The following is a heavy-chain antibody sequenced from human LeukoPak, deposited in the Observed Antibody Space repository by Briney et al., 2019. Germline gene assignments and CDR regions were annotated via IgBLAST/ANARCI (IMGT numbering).Heavy chain of an antibody. CDR3: ANLGLPDSSGYYYSLPYFDY. Sequence: GGSLRLSCSASGCTLSSYAMHWVRQAPGKGLEYVSAISSNGGSTYYADSVKGRFTISRDNSKNTLYLQMNSLRAEDTAVYYCANLGLPDSSGYYYSLPYFDYWGQGTLVTVSS. CDR2: ISSNGGST. V-gene: IGHV3-64*04. J-gene: IGHJ4*02. CDR1: GCTLSSYA. D-gene: IGHD3-22*01.